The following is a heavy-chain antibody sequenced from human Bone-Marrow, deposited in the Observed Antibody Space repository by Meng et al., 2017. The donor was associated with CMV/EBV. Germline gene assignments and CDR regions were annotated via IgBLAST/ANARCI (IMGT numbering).Heavy chain of an antibody. CDR3: ARDCSSTSCYTD. J-gene: IGHJ4*02. CDR1: GFTFSSYW. Sequence: GGSLRLSCAASGFTFSSYWMSWVRQAPGKGLEWVSSISSSSSYIYYADSVKGRFTISRDNAKNSLYLQMNSLRAEDTAVYYCARDCSSTSCYTDWGPGTRVTVAA. V-gene: IGHV3-21*01. D-gene: IGHD2-2*02. CDR2: ISSSSSYI.